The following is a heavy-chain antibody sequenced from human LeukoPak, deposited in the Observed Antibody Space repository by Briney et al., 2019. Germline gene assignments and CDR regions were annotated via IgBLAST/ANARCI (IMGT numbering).Heavy chain of an antibody. CDR2: ISSSGSTI. CDR3: ARDHSAGSSGYYPDAFDI. J-gene: IGHJ3*02. D-gene: IGHD3-22*01. CDR1: GFTFSSYE. V-gene: IGHV3-48*03. Sequence: PGGSLRLSCAASGFTFSSYEMNWVRQAPGKGLEWVSYISSSGSTIYYADSVKGRFTISRDNAKNSLYLQMNSLRAEDTAVYYCARDHSAGSSGYYPDAFDIWGQGTMVTVSS.